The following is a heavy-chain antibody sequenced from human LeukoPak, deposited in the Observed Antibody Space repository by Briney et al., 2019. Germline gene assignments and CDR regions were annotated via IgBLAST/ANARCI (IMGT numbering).Heavy chain of an antibody. J-gene: IGHJ5*02. CDR3: ARDPYSSSWPTGGFDP. V-gene: IGHV3-33*01. Sequence: GGSLRLSCAASGFTFSSYGMHWVRQAPGKGLEWVAVIWYDGSNKYYADSVKGRFTISRDNSKNTLYLQMNSLRAEDTAVYYCARDPYSSSWPTGGFDPWGQGTLVTVSS. CDR2: IWYDGSNK. CDR1: GFTFSSYG. D-gene: IGHD6-13*01.